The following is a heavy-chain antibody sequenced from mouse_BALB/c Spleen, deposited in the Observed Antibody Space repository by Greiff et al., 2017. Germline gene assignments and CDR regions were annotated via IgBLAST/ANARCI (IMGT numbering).Heavy chain of an antibody. Sequence: VQLQESGPGLVAPSQSLSITCTVSGFSLTSYGVHWVRQPPGKGLEWLGVIWAGGSTNYNSALMSRLSISKDNSKSQVFLKMNSLQTDDTAMYYCARRGMITSYYYAMDYWGQGTSVTVSS. J-gene: IGHJ4*01. CDR3: ARRGMITSYYYAMDY. V-gene: IGHV2-9*02. D-gene: IGHD2-4*01. CDR2: IWAGGST. CDR1: GFSLTSYG.